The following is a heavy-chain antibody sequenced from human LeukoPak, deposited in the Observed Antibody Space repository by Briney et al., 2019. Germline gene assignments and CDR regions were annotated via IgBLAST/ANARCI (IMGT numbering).Heavy chain of an antibody. V-gene: IGHV1-2*02. CDR3: ARSSGTYYYYMDV. CDR2: INPNSGGT. D-gene: IGHD6-25*01. CDR1: GYSFSGYY. Sequence: ASVKVSCKASGYSFSGYYMHWVRQAPRQGLEWMGWINPNSGGTTYAQNFQGRVTMTRDASISTTYIELNRLTSDDTAVYFCARSSGTYYYYMDVWGKGTTVTVSS. J-gene: IGHJ6*03.